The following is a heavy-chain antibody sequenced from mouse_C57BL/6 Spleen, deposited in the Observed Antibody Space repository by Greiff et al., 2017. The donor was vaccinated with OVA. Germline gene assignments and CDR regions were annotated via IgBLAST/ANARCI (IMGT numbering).Heavy chain of an antibody. CDR1: GFTFSSYT. Sequence: EVHLVESGGGLVKPGGSLTLSCAASGFTFSSYTMSWVRQTPEKRLEWVATISGGGGNTYYPDSVKGRFTISRDNAKNTLYLQMSSLRSEDTALYYCARDYYGSSPFAYWGQGTLVTVSA. CDR3: ARDYYGSSPFAY. D-gene: IGHD1-1*01. J-gene: IGHJ3*01. CDR2: ISGGGGNT. V-gene: IGHV5-9*01.